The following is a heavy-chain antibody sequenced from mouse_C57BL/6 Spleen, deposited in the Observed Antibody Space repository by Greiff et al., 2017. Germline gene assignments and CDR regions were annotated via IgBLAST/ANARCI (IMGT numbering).Heavy chain of an antibody. CDR3: ASPLYDYDVAWFAY. V-gene: IGHV3-6*01. D-gene: IGHD2-4*01. Sequence: EVKLQESGPGLVKPSQSLSLTCSVTGYSITSGYYWNWIRQFPGNKLEWMGYISYDGSNNYNPSLKNRISITRDTSKNQFFLKLNSVTTEDTATYYCASPLYDYDVAWFAYWGQGTLVTVSA. J-gene: IGHJ3*01. CDR2: ISYDGSN. CDR1: GYSITSGYY.